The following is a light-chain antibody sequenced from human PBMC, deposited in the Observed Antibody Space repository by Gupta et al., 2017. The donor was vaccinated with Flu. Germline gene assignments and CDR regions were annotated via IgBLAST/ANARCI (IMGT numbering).Light chain of an antibody. CDR2: ADK. CDR3: QYYDTNRSGKLYV. J-gene: IGLJ1*01. V-gene: IGLV1-40*01. CDR1: NSNIGAGSD. Sequence: QSVLTQPPSVSGAPGQRVTISCTGSNSNIGAGSDVNWYQQLPGTAPKLPIYADKNRHSGVTDRVSGSKSGTSASLAITELPAEEEAEYHCQYYDTNRSGKLYVFGTGTRVTVL.